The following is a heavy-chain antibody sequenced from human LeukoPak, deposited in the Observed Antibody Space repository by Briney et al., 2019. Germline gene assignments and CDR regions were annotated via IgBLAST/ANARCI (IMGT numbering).Heavy chain of an antibody. CDR2: TYYRSKWYN. CDR3: ARYNISAYFDS. CDR1: GDSVSSNSAA. J-gene: IGHJ4*02. Sequence: SQTLSLTCAISGDSVSSNSAAWTWIRQSPSRGLEWLGRTYYRSKWYNEAALSVKSRITINPDTSKNQFSLQLNSVTPEDTAIYYCARYNISAYFDSWGQGTLVTVSS. V-gene: IGHV6-1*01. D-gene: IGHD1-20*01.